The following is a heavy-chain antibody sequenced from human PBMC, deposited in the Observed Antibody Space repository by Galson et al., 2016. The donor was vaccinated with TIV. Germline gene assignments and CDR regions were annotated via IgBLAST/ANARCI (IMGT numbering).Heavy chain of an antibody. CDR1: GFSLTTSGVG. Sequence: PALVKPTQTLTLTCTFSGFSLTTSGVGVGWIRQPPGKALEWLALIYWDDDKRYSPSLKNRLTITKDTSKNQVVLTMTNMDPVDTATYYCSHRGGTRLLHLHYFDYWGQGTLVTVSS. J-gene: IGHJ4*02. CDR3: SHRGGTRLLHLHYFDY. D-gene: IGHD1-1*01. V-gene: IGHV2-5*02. CDR2: IYWDDDK.